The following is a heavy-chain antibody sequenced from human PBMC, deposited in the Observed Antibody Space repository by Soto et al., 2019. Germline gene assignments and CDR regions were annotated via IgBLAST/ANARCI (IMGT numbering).Heavy chain of an antibody. J-gene: IGHJ6*03. CDR2: INHSGST. CDR3: ARAHHCSGGSCYSGFDGYYYYYMDV. V-gene: IGHV4-34*01. Sequence: SQTLSLTCAVYGGSFSGYYWSWIRQPPGKGLEWIGEINHSGSTNYNPSLKSRVTISVDTSKNQFSLKLSSVTAADTAVYYCARAHHCSGGSCYSGFDGYYYYYMDVWGKGTTVTVSS. CDR1: GGSFSGYY. D-gene: IGHD2-15*01.